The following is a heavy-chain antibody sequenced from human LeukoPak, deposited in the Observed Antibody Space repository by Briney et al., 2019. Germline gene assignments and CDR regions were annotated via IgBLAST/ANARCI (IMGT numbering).Heavy chain of an antibody. Sequence: ASVKVSCKASGYTFTGYYMHWVRKAPGQGLEWMGWINPNSGGTNYAQKFQGRVTMTRDTSISTAYMELSRLRSDDTAVYYCARVPHYDFWSGYLMDDAFDIWGQGTMVTVSS. CDR1: GYTFTGYY. V-gene: IGHV1-2*02. J-gene: IGHJ3*02. CDR3: ARVPHYDFWSGYLMDDAFDI. D-gene: IGHD3-3*01. CDR2: INPNSGGT.